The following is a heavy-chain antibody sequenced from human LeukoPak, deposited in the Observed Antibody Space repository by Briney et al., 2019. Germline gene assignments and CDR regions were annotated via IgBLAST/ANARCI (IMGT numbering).Heavy chain of an antibody. CDR3: AKDLGGSATTV. Sequence: GGSLRLSCAASGFTFDDHVMHWVRQAPGKGLEWVSSISWSGDRMGYADAVKGRLTISRDNAKNSLFLQMNSLRVEDTALYYCAKDLGGSATTVWGQGTLVTVSS. CDR2: ISWSGDRM. V-gene: IGHV3-9*01. J-gene: IGHJ4*02. D-gene: IGHD2-2*01. CDR1: GFTFDDHV.